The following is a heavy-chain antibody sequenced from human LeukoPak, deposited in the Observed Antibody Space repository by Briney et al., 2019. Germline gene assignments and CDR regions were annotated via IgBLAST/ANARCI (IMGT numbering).Heavy chain of an antibody. CDR3: ARDTRDSSGYYPVQY. V-gene: IGHV3-33*01. D-gene: IGHD3-22*01. Sequence: PGGSLRLSCAASGFTFSSYGMPWVRQAPGKGLEWVAVIWYDGSNKYYADSVKGRFTISRDNSKNTLYLQMNSLRAEDTAVYYCARDTRDSSGYYPVQYWGQGTLVTVSS. CDR1: GFTFSSYG. J-gene: IGHJ4*02. CDR2: IWYDGSNK.